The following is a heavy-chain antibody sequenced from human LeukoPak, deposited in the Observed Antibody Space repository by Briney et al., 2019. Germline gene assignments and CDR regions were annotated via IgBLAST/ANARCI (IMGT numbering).Heavy chain of an antibody. D-gene: IGHD5-18*01. CDR3: ARIEDVTRGYNHAYYFDY. J-gene: IGHJ4*02. V-gene: IGHV1-69*13. CDR1: GGTFSSYA. CDR2: IIPIFGTA. Sequence: GASVKVSCKASGGTFSSYAISWVRQAPGQGLEWMGGIIPIFGTANYAQKFQGRVTITADESTSTAYMELSSLRSEDTAVYYCARIEDVTRGYNHAYYFDYWGQGTLVTVSS.